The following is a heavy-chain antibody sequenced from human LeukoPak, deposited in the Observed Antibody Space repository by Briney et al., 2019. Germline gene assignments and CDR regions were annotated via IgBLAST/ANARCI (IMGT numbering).Heavy chain of an antibody. Sequence: GGSLRLSCAASGFTFSSYSMNWVRQAPGKGLEWVSYISSSSSTIYYADSVKGRFTISRDNSKNAVYLQVNSLRAEDTAVYYCAKERDWASAAGTDFDYWGQGTLVTVSS. CDR2: ISSSSSTI. CDR1: GFTFSSYS. J-gene: IGHJ4*02. CDR3: AKERDWASAAGTDFDY. V-gene: IGHV3-48*01. D-gene: IGHD6-13*01.